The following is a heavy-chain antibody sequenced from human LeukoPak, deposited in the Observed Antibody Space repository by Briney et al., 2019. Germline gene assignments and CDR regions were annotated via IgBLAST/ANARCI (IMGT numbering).Heavy chain of an antibody. CDR2: IIPIFGTA. J-gene: IGHJ6*03. V-gene: IGHV1-69*06. D-gene: IGHD5-24*01. CDR3: ASLVEMATIRYYYYTDV. Sequence: ASVKVSCKASGGTFSSYAISWVRQAPGQGLEWMGGIIPIFGTANYAQKFQGRVTITADKSTSTAYMELSSLRSEDTAVYYCASLVEMATIRYYYYTDVWGKGTTVTISS. CDR1: GGTFSSYA.